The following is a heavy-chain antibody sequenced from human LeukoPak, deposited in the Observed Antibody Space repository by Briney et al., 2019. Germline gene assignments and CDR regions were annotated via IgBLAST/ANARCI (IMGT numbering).Heavy chain of an antibody. CDR1: GGSFSGYY. D-gene: IGHD6-19*01. Sequence: SETLSLTCDVYGGSFSGYYWSWIRQPPGKELVWIGQINHRGSTNYSPSLKSRVTMSVDTSKNQFSLQLNSVTPEDTAVYYCARSGWDSSGWYYPFDSGYYFDYWGQGALVTVSS. V-gene: IGHV4-34*01. CDR2: INHRGST. J-gene: IGHJ4*02. CDR3: ARSGWDSSGWYYPFDSGYYFDY.